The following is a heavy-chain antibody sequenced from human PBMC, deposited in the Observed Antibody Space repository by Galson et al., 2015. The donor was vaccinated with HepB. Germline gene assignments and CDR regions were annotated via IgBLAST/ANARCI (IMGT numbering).Heavy chain of an antibody. CDR3: ARGALIVVVDATPNNWFDP. J-gene: IGHJ5*02. D-gene: IGHD2-15*01. V-gene: IGHV1-18*01. Sequence: QSGAEVKRPGASMKVSCKASGYTFSSYSITWVRQAPGQGLEWMGWISPYSHDTNYAQKLQGRVSMTTDTSTSTAYMELRSLRSDDTAVYYCARGALIVVVDATPNNWFDPWGQGTLVTVSS. CDR1: GYTFSSYS. CDR2: ISPYSHDT.